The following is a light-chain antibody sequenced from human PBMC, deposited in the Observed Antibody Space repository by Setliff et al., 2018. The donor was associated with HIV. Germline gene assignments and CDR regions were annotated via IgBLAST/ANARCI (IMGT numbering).Light chain of an antibody. V-gene: IGLV2-14*01. CDR3: SSYTSGSTLVV. CDR1: SSDVGDYNY. Sequence: QSALAQPASVSGSPGQSITISCTGTSSDVGDYNYVSWYQQHPGKAPKLMIYEVGNRPSGVSNRFSGSKSGNTASLTISGPQAEDEADYYCSSYTSGSTLVVFGTGTKVTV. J-gene: IGLJ1*01. CDR2: EVG.